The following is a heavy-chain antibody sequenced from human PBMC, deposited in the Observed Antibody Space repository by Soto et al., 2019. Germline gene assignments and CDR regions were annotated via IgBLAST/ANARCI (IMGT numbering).Heavy chain of an antibody. CDR3: ALTTSWFDWYFDL. CDR1: GFVVSNVY. CDR2: VYSGGDT. V-gene: IGHV3-53*01. J-gene: IGHJ2*01. Sequence: EVQLVEPGGALVQPGGSLRLSCAVSGFVVSNVYMSWVRQSPGERLEWISVVYSGGDTYYADSVKGRFTISRDHSKNTVYLQMSRLRPDDTAVYYCALTTSWFDWYFDLWGRGTLVTVSS. D-gene: IGHD3-10*01.